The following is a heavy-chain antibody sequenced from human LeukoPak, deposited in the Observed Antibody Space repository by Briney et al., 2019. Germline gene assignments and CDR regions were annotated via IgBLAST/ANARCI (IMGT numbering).Heavy chain of an antibody. Sequence: ETLSLTCTVSGGSISSYYWSWIRQPPGKGLEWVSSISSSSSYIYYADSVKGRFTISRDNAKNSLYLQMNSLRAEDTAVYYCARENGYNLGYYYYYYMDVWGKGATVTVSS. CDR2: ISSSSSYI. D-gene: IGHD5-24*01. CDR1: GGSISSYY. V-gene: IGHV3-21*01. J-gene: IGHJ6*03. CDR3: ARENGYNLGYYYYYYMDV.